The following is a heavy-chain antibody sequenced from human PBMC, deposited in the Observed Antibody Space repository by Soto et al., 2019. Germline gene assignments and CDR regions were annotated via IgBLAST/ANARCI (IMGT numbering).Heavy chain of an antibody. CDR3: ARTSIFRTTGNWFDP. Sequence: QVTLKESGPVLVNPTETLTLTCTVSGFSLSNARMGVSWIRQPPGKALEWLAHIFSNDEKSYSTSLKSRLTISKDTSKSQVVLTMTNMDPVDTATYYCARTSIFRTTGNWFDPWGQGTLVTVSS. J-gene: IGHJ5*02. V-gene: IGHV2-26*01. CDR1: GFSLSNARMG. CDR2: IFSNDEK. D-gene: IGHD1-1*01.